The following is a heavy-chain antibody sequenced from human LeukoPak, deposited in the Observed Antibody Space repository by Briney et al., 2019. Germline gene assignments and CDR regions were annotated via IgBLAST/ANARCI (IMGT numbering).Heavy chain of an antibody. V-gene: IGHV3-9*01. J-gene: IGHJ3*01. Sequence: GGSLRLSCAASGFTFDDYAMHWVRQAPGKGLEWVSGISWNSGSIGYVDSVKGRFTISRDDAKNSLYLQMDSLRAEDTALYYCAREGDAFDFWGQGTMVTVSS. CDR3: AREGDAFDF. CDR1: GFTFDDYA. CDR2: ISWNSGSI.